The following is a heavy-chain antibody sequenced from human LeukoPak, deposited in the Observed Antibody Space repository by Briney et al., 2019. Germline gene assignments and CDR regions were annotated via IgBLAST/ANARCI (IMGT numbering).Heavy chain of an antibody. CDR2: INSDGSST. V-gene: IGHV3-74*01. CDR3: VSTMTFDY. Sequence: GGSLRLSCAASGFTFSSYWMHWVRQAPGKGLVWVSRINSDGSSTNYADSVRGRFTISRDNAKNSLYLQMSSLRAEDTAVYYCVSTMTFDYWGQGTLVTVSS. J-gene: IGHJ4*02. CDR1: GFTFSSYW.